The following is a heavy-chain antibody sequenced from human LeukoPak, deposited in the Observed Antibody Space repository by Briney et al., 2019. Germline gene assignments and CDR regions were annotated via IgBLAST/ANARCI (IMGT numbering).Heavy chain of an antibody. CDR2: INPSGGST. J-gene: IGHJ4*02. CDR3: ARDLDQYSGRFGGFGHDF. D-gene: IGHD1-26*01. CDR1: GYTFTSYY. Sequence: GASVKVSCKASGYTFTSYYKHWVRQAPGQGLEWMGIINPSGGSTSYAQKFQGRVTMTRDTSTSTVYMELSSLRSDDTAVYYCARDLDQYSGRFGGFGHDFWGQGTLVTVSS. V-gene: IGHV1-46*01.